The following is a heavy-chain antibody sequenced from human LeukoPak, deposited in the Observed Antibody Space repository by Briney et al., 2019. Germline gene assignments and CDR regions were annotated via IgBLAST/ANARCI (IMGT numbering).Heavy chain of an antibody. CDR2: IIPIFGTA. CDR3: VRDREYSSGWTSYYYYMDV. J-gene: IGHJ6*03. CDR1: GGTFSSYA. Sequence: ASVKVSCKASGGTFSSYAISWVRQAPGQGLEWMGGIIPIFGTANYAQKFQGRVTITADESTSTAYMELSSLTSDDTAVYYCVRDREYSSGWTSYYYYMDVWGKGTTVTVSS. D-gene: IGHD6-19*01. V-gene: IGHV1-69*13.